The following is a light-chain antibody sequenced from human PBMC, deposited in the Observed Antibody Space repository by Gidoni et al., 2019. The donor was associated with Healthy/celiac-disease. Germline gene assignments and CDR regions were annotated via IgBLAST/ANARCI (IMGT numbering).Light chain of an antibody. V-gene: IGKV3-20*01. CDR2: GAS. CDR3: QQYGRSPLT. Sequence: ELVFTQSPGTLSLSPGERATLSCRASQSVSSSYLAWYQQKPGQAPRLLIYGASSRATGIPDRVSGSGSGTDFTLKISRLEPEDVAVYYCQQYGRSPLTFGGGTKVEIK. CDR1: QSVSSSY. J-gene: IGKJ4*01.